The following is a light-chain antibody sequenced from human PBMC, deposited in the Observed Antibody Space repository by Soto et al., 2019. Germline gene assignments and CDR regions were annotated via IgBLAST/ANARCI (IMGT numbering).Light chain of an antibody. J-gene: IGLJ2*01. CDR3: TSYSSSATRL. CDR2: DVS. Sequence: QSALTQPASVSGSPGQSITISCTGTSSDFGAYNYVSWYQQHPGKAPKLIIYDVSNRPSGVSNRFSGSKSDNTASLTISGLQAEDEADYYCTSYSSSATRLFGGGTQLTVL. V-gene: IGLV2-14*01. CDR1: SSDFGAYNY.